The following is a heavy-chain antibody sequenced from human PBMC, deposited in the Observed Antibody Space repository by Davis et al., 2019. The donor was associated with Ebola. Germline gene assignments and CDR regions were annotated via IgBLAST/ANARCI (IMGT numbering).Heavy chain of an antibody. D-gene: IGHD7-27*01. V-gene: IGHV4-38-2*02. CDR1: GYSIRSGYY. Sequence: SETLSLTCTVSGYSIRSGYYWGWIRQPPGKGLEWIGSLFQSVSTYYNPSLESRLNISIDTSKNPLSLELTSVTAADTAVYYCARASWGLHMYYYYYMDVWGKGTTVTVS. CDR2: LFQSVST. J-gene: IGHJ6*03. CDR3: ARASWGLHMYYYYYMDV.